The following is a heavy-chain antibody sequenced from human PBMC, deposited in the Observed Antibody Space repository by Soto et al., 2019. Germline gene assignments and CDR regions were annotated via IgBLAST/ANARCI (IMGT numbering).Heavy chain of an antibody. CDR3: AKDKARGRRFLEWLLYS. CDR2: ISGSGGST. V-gene: IGHV3-23*01. Sequence: EVQLLESGGGLVQPGGSLRLSCAASGFTFSSYAMSWVRQAPGKGLEWVSAISGSGGSTYYADSVKGRFTISRDNSKNTLYMQMNSLRAEDTAVYYCAKDKARGRRFLEWLLYSWGQGTLVTVSS. D-gene: IGHD3-3*01. CDR1: GFTFSSYA. J-gene: IGHJ4*02.